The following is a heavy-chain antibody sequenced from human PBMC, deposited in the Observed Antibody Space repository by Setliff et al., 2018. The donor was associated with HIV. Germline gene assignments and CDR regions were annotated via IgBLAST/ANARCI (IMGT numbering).Heavy chain of an antibody. Sequence: PSETLSLTCTVSGGSMRSTTYYWGWVRQPPGKGLEWIGNVHFSGTTYYNPSLKSRVTISVDPSQNQFSLRLISVTAADAAMYYCARPALGIGGGSKFDSWGQGILVTVSS. J-gene: IGHJ4*02. D-gene: IGHD3-3*01. V-gene: IGHV4-39*01. CDR2: VHFSGTT. CDR3: ARPALGIGGGSKFDS. CDR1: GGSMRSTTYY.